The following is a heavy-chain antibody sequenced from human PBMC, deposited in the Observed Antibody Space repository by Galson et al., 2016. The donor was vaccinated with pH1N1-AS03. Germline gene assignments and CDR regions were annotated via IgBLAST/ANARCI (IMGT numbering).Heavy chain of an antibody. CDR1: GGSVSSYY. CDR3: ATSIGYTTSWYHY. CDR2: ISNNGST. D-gene: IGHD6-13*01. V-gene: IGHV4-59*06. Sequence: ETLSLTCTVSGGSVSSYYWSWIRQHPGKGLEWIGSISNNGSTNYNPSLKSRVTFSQDTSEKQFSVRLSSVTAADTAVYYCATSIGYTTSWYHYWGQGTLVTVSS. J-gene: IGHJ4*02.